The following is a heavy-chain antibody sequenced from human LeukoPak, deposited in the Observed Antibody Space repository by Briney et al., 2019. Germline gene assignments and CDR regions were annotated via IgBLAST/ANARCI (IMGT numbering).Heavy chain of an antibody. CDR2: IYPGDSDS. Sequence: GESLKISCKASGYSFTNYWIGWVRQMPGKGLEWMGIIYPGDSDSRYSPSFQGQVIISADKSISTVYLQWSSLKASDTAMYYCVRHGTYYGMDVWGQGTTVTVSS. V-gene: IGHV5-51*01. J-gene: IGHJ6*02. CDR3: VRHGTYYGMDV. CDR1: GYSFTNYW. D-gene: IGHD1-26*01.